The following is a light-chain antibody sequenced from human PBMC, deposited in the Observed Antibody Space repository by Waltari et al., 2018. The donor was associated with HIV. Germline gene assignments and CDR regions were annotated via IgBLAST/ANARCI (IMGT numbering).Light chain of an antibody. Sequence: QSVLTQPPSASGTPGQRVTIPCSGSSSNIGSKTVHWYQQLPGTAPKLLIYYNNQRPSGVPDRFSGSKSGTSASLAISGLQSEDEADYYCAAWDRSLNGPVFGTGTKVTVL. J-gene: IGLJ1*01. CDR3: AAWDRSLNGPV. CDR1: SSNIGSKT. CDR2: YNN. V-gene: IGLV1-44*01.